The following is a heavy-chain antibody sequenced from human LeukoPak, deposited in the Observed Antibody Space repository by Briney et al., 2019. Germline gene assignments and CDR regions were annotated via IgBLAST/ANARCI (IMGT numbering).Heavy chain of an antibody. Sequence: GGSLRLSGAASGFTFSSCGFKWVRQAPGKGLEGVSSPGPTGTDRYYADSGRGRFTISRDNAKNSMYLQMDSLRDEDTAVYYCATETIGRHYDYWGQGTLLTVSS. CDR2: PGPTGTDR. J-gene: IGHJ4*02. D-gene: IGHD1-14*01. V-gene: IGHV3-21*01. CDR1: GFTFSSCG. CDR3: ATETIGRHYDY.